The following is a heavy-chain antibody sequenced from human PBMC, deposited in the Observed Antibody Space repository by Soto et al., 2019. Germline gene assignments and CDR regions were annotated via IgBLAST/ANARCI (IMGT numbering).Heavy chain of an antibody. D-gene: IGHD4-17*01. V-gene: IGHV4-30-4*01. Sequence: PSETLSLTCTVSGASVSSGDYYWSSIRQSPGKGLEWIGYIYYSGDSYYNPSLKGRLTISIDTSKNQFSLILNSVTVADTAIYYCAGTGTTDDYWGRGTLVTVSS. J-gene: IGHJ4*02. CDR3: AGTGTTDDY. CDR2: IYYSGDS. CDR1: GASVSSGDYY.